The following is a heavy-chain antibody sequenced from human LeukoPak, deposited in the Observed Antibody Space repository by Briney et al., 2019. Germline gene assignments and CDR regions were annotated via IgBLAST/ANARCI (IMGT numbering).Heavy chain of an antibody. V-gene: IGHV3-48*03. Sequence: GGSLRLSCAASGFTFSNYEMNWVRQSPGKGLEWVSYISSRGTFTYYADSVKGRFTISRDNAKNSLYLRLNSLRAEDTAVYYCATAQSHSSDYITEYFQHCGQGTLVTVSS. J-gene: IGHJ1*01. CDR1: GFTFSNYE. CDR3: ATAQSHSSDYITEYFQH. D-gene: IGHD4-17*01. CDR2: ISSRGTFT.